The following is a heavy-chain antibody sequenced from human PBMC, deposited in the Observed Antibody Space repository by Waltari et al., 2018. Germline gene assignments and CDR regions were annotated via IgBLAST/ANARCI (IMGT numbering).Heavy chain of an antibody. CDR3: ARRQLGGPLDP. Sequence: QVHLVQSGAEVKKPGSSVKVSCKASGGTFGSYAITWVRQAPGQGLEWMGGRIPSFGAPNYAQRFQGRVTSTADESTSTVYMELSGLKSEDTALYFCARRQLGGPLDPWGQGTLVTVSS. D-gene: IGHD1-1*01. J-gene: IGHJ5*02. CDR1: GGTFGSYA. CDR2: RIPSFGAP. V-gene: IGHV1-69*12.